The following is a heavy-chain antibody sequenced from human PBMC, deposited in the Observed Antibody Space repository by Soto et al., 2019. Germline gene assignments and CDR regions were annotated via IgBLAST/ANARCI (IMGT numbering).Heavy chain of an antibody. J-gene: IGHJ5*01. CDR3: ARQKYYDVLSGYSKNWFDS. CDR2: IYYSGST. D-gene: IGHD3-3*01. CDR1: GGSISSGSYY. Sequence: SETLSLTCTVSGGSISSGSYYWGWIRQPPGKGLEWIGSIYYSGSTYYNPSLKSRVTMSVDTSKNQFSLSLSSVTAADTAVYYCARQKYYDVLSGYSKNWFDSWGQGTLVTVSS. V-gene: IGHV4-39*01.